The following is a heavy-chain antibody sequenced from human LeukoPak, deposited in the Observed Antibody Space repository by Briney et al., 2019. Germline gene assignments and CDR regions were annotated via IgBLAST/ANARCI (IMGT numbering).Heavy chain of an antibody. V-gene: IGHV4-59*08. CDR1: GGSISSYY. CDR2: IYYSGST. D-gene: IGHD6-6*01. CDR3: ARAIYSSSSDNWFDP. J-gene: IGHJ5*02. Sequence: PSETLSLTCTVSGGSISSYYWSWIRQPPGKGLEWIGYIYYSGSTNYNPSLKSRVTISVDTSKNQFSLKLSSVTAADTAVYYCARAIYSSSSDNWFDPWGQGTLVTVSS.